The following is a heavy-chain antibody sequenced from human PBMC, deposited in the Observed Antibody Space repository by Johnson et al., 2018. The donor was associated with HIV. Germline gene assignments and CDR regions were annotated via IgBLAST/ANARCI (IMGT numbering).Heavy chain of an antibody. D-gene: IGHD3-16*01. V-gene: IGHV3-11*04. CDR2: ISRSGTTI. CDR3: ARESRIWA. CDR1: GFTFSDYN. Sequence: VQLVESGGGVVQPGRSLRLSCATSGFTFSDYNMNWIRQAPGKGLEWISYISRSGTTIYYADSVKGRFTISRDNAKSSLSLQMNSLRAEDTAVYYCARESRIWAWGQGTMVTVSS. J-gene: IGHJ3*01.